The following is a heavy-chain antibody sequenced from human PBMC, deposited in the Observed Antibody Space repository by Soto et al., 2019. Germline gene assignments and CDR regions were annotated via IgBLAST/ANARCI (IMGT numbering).Heavy chain of an antibody. CDR1: GGSISSGGYY. CDR3: ARAPTYYYDSSGLDY. D-gene: IGHD3-22*01. CDR2: IYYSGST. V-gene: IGHV4-31*03. Sequence: SETLSLTCTVSGGSISSGGYYWSWIRQHPGKGLEWIGYIYYSGSTYYNPSLKSRVTISVDTSKNQFSLKLSSVTAADTAVYYCARAPTYYYDSSGLDYWGQGTLVTAPQ. J-gene: IGHJ4*02.